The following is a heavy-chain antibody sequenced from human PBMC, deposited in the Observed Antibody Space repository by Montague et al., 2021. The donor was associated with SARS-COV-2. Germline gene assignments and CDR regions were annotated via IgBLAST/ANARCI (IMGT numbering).Heavy chain of an antibody. CDR3: ARGTKIVFTYDYDSSGYASDY. Sequence: SETLSLTCAVYGGSFSGYYWSWIRQPPGKGLEWIGEINHSGSTKYNPSLKSRVTISVDTSRNQFSLKLSSVTVADTAVYYCARGTKIVFTYDYDSSGYASDYWGQGTPVTVSS. V-gene: IGHV4-34*01. CDR2: INHSGST. CDR1: GGSFSGYY. D-gene: IGHD3-22*01. J-gene: IGHJ4*02.